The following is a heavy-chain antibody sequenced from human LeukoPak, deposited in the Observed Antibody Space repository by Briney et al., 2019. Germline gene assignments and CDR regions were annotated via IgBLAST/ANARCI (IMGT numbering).Heavy chain of an antibody. Sequence: SETLSLTCAVHGGSFIDFYWSWIRQPPGKGLERIGEINDSGSTNYNPSLKSRLMMSVDTSEKQFSLKLSSVTAADTAVYYCARGYSRPGYYYYYYGMDVWGQGTTVTVSS. J-gene: IGHJ6*02. CDR2: INDSGST. D-gene: IGHD2-15*01. V-gene: IGHV4-34*01. CDR3: ARGYSRPGYYYYYYGMDV. CDR1: GGSFIDFY.